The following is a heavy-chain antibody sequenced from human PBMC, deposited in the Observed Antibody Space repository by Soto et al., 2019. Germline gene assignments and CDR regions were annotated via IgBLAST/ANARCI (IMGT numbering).Heavy chain of an antibody. Sequence: SVKVSCKASGDTFNNYFISWVRQAPGQGLEWMGGIIPMFGTANYAQKFQGGVTITADESTSTVYLELSSLRSEDTAVYYCAREYCSTTSCYTVPGLSPYGMDVWGQGTTVTVSS. CDR1: GDTFNNYF. J-gene: IGHJ6*02. D-gene: IGHD2-2*02. CDR3: AREYCSTTSCYTVPGLSPYGMDV. V-gene: IGHV1-69*13. CDR2: IIPMFGTA.